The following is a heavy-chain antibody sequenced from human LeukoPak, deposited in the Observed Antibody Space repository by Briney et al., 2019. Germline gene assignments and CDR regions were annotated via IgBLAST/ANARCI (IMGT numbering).Heavy chain of an antibody. V-gene: IGHV4-34*01. CDR3: ARQNYGAAPLRY. CDR1: GGSFSGYY. Sequence: SETLSLTCAVYGGSFSGYYWSWIRQPPGKGLEWIGEINHSGRTNYNPSLKSRLTISVDTSKNQFSLKLSSVTAADTAVYYCARQNYGAAPLRYWGQGTLVTVSS. CDR2: INHSGRT. J-gene: IGHJ4*02. D-gene: IGHD4/OR15-4a*01.